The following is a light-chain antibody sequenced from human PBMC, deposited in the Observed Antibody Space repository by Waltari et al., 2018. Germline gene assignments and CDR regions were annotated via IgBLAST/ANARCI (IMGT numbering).Light chain of an antibody. CDR3: QVWEDSSDHPGV. Sequence: YGLTQPPSVSVAPGETASISCGGNAIGSQTVHWYQQKPGQAPVLVVDDETDRPSGIPERFSGSNSGNTATLTITRVEAGDEADYYCQVWEDSSDHPGVFGVGTKLTVL. V-gene: IGLV3-21*02. J-gene: IGLJ3*02. CDR2: DET. CDR1: AIGSQT.